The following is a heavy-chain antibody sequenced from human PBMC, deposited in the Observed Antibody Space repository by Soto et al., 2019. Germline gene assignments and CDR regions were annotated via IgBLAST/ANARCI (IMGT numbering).Heavy chain of an antibody. V-gene: IGHV3-23*01. D-gene: IGHD3-10*01. J-gene: IGHJ4*02. Sequence: EVQPLESGGGLVQPGGSLRLSCAASGFTFSSYAMSWVRQAPGKGLEWVSAISGSGGSTYYADSVKGRFTISRDNSKNTLYLQMNSLRAEDTAVYYCAKDPVSPYGSGTPYYFDYWGQGTLVTVSS. CDR1: GFTFSSYA. CDR2: ISGSGGST. CDR3: AKDPVSPYGSGTPYYFDY.